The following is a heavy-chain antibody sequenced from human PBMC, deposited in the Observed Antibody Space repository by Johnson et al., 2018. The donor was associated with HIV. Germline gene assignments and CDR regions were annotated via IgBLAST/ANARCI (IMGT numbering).Heavy chain of an antibody. CDR3: AKDIVYGVYGSQGAFHI. Sequence: EVQLVESGGGLAEPGRSLRLSCEASGFKFDDYAMHWVRQFPGKGLEWVSGLSWNSGSIDYADSVKGRFYISRDNPKKSLYLQMNGLRPEDTGIYYCAKDIVYGVYGSQGAFHIWGRGTMVKVSS. J-gene: IGHJ3*02. D-gene: IGHD4-17*01. CDR2: LSWNSGSI. V-gene: IGHV3-9*01. CDR1: GFKFDDYA.